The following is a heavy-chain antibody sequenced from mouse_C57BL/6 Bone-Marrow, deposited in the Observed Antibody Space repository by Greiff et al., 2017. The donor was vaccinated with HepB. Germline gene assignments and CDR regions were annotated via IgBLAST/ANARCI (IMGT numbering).Heavy chain of an antibody. CDR3: ARWGLYYTRDYYAMDY. J-gene: IGHJ4*01. V-gene: IGHV14-3*01. D-gene: IGHD2-1*01. CDR1: GFNIKNTY. Sequence: VQLQQSVAELVRPGASVKLSCTASGFNIKNTYMHWVKQRPEQGLEWIGRIDPANGNTKYDPKFQGKATITANTTSNTAYLQLSSLTSEDTAIYYCARWGLYYTRDYYAMDYWGQGTSVTVSS. CDR2: IDPANGNT.